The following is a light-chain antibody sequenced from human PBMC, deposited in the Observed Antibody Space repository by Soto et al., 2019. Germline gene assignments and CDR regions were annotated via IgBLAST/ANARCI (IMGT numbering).Light chain of an antibody. Sequence: EIALTQSPGTLSLSPGERATLSCRASQSISSSYLAWYQQKPGQAPRLLVYGASSRATGIPDRFSGSGSGTDFTLTISRLEPEDFAVYYCQQYASSRFTFGPGTKVDIK. J-gene: IGKJ3*01. CDR2: GAS. CDR1: QSISSSY. CDR3: QQYASSRFT. V-gene: IGKV3-20*01.